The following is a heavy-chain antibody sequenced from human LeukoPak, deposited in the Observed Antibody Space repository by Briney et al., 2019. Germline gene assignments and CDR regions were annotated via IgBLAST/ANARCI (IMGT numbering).Heavy chain of an antibody. CDR2: IYYSGST. D-gene: IGHD3-10*01. CDR3: ARGRVLLWFGELSHYFDY. J-gene: IGHJ4*02. V-gene: IGHV4-59*01. CDR1: GGSISSYY. Sequence: SETLSLTCTVSGGSISSYYWSWIRQPPGKGLEWIGYIYYSGSTNYNPSLKSRVTISVDTSKNQFSLKLSSVTAADTAVYYCARGRVLLWFGELSHYFDYWGQGTLVTVSS.